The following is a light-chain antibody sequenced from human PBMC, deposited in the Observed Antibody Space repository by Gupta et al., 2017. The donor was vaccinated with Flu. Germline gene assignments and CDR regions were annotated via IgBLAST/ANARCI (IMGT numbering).Light chain of an antibody. Sequence: EIVLQQSPATLSVSPGERATLSCRASQSVSSNVAWYQKKPGQATRLLIDGASTRATGIPARFSGRGSGKVCTLTSSSLKSEDVAGYYGQQNKYGSWTFGQGTKVEIK. CDR3: QQNKYGSWT. V-gene: IGKV3-15*01. J-gene: IGKJ1*01. CDR2: GAS. CDR1: QSVSSN.